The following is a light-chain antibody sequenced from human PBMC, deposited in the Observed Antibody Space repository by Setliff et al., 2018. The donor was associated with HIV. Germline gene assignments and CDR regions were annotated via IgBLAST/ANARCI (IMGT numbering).Light chain of an antibody. Sequence: QSALTQPASVSGSPGQSITLSCTGTSSDVGSYNLVSWYQHHPGKAPKLMIYEVSKRPSGVSNRFSGSKFGNTASLTISGLQAEDEADYYCCSYAGSSTYGFGTGTKVTVL. CDR3: CSYAGSSTYG. CDR2: EVS. CDR1: SSDVGSYNL. V-gene: IGLV2-23*02. J-gene: IGLJ1*01.